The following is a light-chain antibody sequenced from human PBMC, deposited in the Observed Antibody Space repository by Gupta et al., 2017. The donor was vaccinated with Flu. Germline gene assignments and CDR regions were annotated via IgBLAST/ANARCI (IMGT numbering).Light chain of an antibody. J-gene: IGKJ4*01. CDR1: QSSSSD. V-gene: IGKV1-39*01. Sequence: LSSLSASVGDRVTIRGRASQSSSSDLNWYQQRQGQDPKLQGAAACSVRGGVPSSVSGSGTGTEFTINISRLQPDEAATDYRPQSCRPSYTFGRGTKLEIK. CDR3: PQSCRPSYT. CDR2: AAC.